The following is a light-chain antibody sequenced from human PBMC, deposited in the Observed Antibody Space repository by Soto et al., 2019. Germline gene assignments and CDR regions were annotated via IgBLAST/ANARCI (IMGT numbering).Light chain of an antibody. CDR3: QQRLTGPWT. J-gene: IGKJ1*01. CDR1: QSITKF. Sequence: EIVLTQSPATLSLSPGDGATLSCRASQSITKFLAWYQQRPGQPPRLLIYEASKRASGVPARFSGSGSGTDFTLTISSLEPEDFASYYCQQRLTGPWTFGQGTRGEI. V-gene: IGKV3-11*01. CDR2: EAS.